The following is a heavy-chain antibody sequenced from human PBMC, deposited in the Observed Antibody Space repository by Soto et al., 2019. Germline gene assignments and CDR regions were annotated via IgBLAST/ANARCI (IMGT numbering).Heavy chain of an antibody. J-gene: IGHJ6*03. Sequence: ASVKVSCKASGYTFTSYDINWVRQATGQGLEWMGWINPNSGNTGYAQKFQGRVTMSRNTSISTAYMELSSLRSEDTAVYYCARTQESYCSSTSCYEGGAYYYYYYMDVWGKGTTVTVSS. CDR2: INPNSGNT. CDR1: GYTFTSYD. CDR3: ARTQESYCSSTSCYEGGAYYYYYYMDV. V-gene: IGHV1-8*01. D-gene: IGHD2-2*01.